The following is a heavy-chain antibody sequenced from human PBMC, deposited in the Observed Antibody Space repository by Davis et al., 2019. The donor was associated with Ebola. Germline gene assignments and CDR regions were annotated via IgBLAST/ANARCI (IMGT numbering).Heavy chain of an antibody. CDR2: IYYVGST. J-gene: IGHJ4*02. Sequence: SETLSLTCAVSGGSISNYNLYNWWSWVRQPPGKGLEWIGIIYYVGSTYYNPSLKSRVTISVDTSKNQFSLKLSSVTAADTAVYFCARQALYGEYDNWGQGTLVTVSS. V-gene: IGHV4-39*01. CDR3: ARQALYGEYDN. CDR1: GGSISNYNLYNW. D-gene: IGHD4-17*01.